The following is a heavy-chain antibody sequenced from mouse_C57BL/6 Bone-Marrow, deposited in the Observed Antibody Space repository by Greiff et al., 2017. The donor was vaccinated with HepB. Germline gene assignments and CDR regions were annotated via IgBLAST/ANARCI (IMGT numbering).Heavy chain of an antibody. V-gene: IGHV1-22*01. CDR3: ARGDYYGSSYYAMDY. CDR2: INPNNGGT. Sequence: EVQLQESGPELVKPGASVKMSCKASGYTFTDYNMHWVKQSHGKSLEWIGYINPNNGGTSYNQKFKGKATLTVNKSSSTAYMELRSLTSEDSAVYYWARGDYYGSSYYAMDYWGQGTSVTVSA. J-gene: IGHJ4*01. CDR1: GYTFTDYN. D-gene: IGHD1-1*01.